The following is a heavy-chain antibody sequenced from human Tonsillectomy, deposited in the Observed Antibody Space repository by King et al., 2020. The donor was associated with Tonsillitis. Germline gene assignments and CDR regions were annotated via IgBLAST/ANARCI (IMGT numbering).Heavy chain of an antibody. D-gene: IGHD1-26*01. J-gene: IGHJ4*02. CDR3: ARDGTQGYFDY. Sequence: VQLVESGGGLVKPGGSLRLSCAASGFTFSTYSMNWVRQAPGKGLEWVSTISSSSYIYYADSVKGRFTISRDNAKNSLYLQMKSLRAEDTAVYYCARDGTQGYFDYWGQGTLVTVSS. V-gene: IGHV3-21*01. CDR1: GFTFSTYS. CDR2: ISSSSYI.